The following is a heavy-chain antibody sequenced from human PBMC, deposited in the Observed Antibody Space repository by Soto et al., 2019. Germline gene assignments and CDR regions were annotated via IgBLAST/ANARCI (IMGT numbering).Heavy chain of an antibody. CDR3: ARVGGYCTNGVCYTGMDV. D-gene: IGHD2-8*01. CDR2: IIPIFGTA. J-gene: IGHJ6*02. Sequence: QVQLVQSGAEVKKPGSSVKVSCKASGGTFSSYAISWVRQAPGQGLEWMGGIIPIFGTANYAQKFQGRVTITADESTSTAYMELSSLRSEDTAVYYCARVGGYCTNGVCYTGMDVWGQGPTVTVSS. CDR1: GGTFSSYA. V-gene: IGHV1-69*01.